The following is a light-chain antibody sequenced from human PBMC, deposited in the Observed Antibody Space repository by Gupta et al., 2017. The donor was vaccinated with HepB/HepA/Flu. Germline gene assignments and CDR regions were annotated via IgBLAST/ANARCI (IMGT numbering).Light chain of an antibody. V-gene: IGKV1-39*01. CDR3: QQSYSTPLT. J-gene: IGKJ3*01. CDR2: AAS. CDR1: QSISSY. Sequence: DIQMTQSPSSLSASVGDRVTITCRASQSISSYLNWYQQKPGTAPKLLIYAASSLQSGVPSRFSGSGSGTDFTRTISSLQPEDFATYYCQQSYSTPLTFGAGTKVDIK.